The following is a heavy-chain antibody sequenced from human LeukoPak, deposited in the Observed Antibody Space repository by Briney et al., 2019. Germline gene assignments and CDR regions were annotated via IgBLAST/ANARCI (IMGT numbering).Heavy chain of an antibody. J-gene: IGHJ6*03. CDR2: ISSSSTI. Sequence: GGSLRLSCAASGFTFSSYSMNWVRQAPGKGLEWVSYISSSSTIYYADSVKGRFTISRDNAKNSLYLQMNSLRAEDTAVYYCARDAGRYSSSWLPYYYYYMDVWGKGTTVTVSS. CDR1: GFTFSSYS. CDR3: ARDAGRYSSSWLPYYYYYMDV. D-gene: IGHD6-13*01. V-gene: IGHV3-48*01.